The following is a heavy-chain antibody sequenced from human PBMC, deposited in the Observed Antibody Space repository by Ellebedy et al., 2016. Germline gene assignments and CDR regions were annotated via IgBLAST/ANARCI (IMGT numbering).Heavy chain of an antibody. CDR3: TRGAENWGYVDY. CDR2: INPNSGDT. J-gene: IGHJ4*02. Sequence: ASVKVSXXAAGYTFTDSYMHWVRQAPGQGLEWMGWINPNSGDTNYAQKFQGRVTMTTDTSTTTAYMELRSLRSDDTAVYYCTRGAENWGYVDYWGQGPLVTVSS. D-gene: IGHD7-27*01. CDR1: GYTFTDSY. V-gene: IGHV1-2*02.